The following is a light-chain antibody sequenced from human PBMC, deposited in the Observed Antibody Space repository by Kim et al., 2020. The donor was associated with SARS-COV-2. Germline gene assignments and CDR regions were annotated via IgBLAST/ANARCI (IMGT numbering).Light chain of an antibody. CDR1: KLGDKY. V-gene: IGLV3-1*01. CDR2: QDD. CDR3: QAWDSSTSVV. J-gene: IGLJ2*01. Sequence: SYELTQPLAVSVSPGQTASITCSGDKLGDKYVSWYHQKPGQSPVVVIYQDDKRPSGIPERFSVSNSGNTATLTISGTQAMDEADYYCQAWDSSTSVVFGGGTKLTVL.